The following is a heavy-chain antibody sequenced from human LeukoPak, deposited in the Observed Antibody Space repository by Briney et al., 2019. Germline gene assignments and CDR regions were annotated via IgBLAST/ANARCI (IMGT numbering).Heavy chain of an antibody. CDR1: GFTFSDYA. Sequence: SGGFLRLSCATSGFTFSDYAMTWVRQAPGKGLEWVATISGSGVMTYYADSVKGRFTVSGDNSKNTVYLQMSSLTAADTAVYYCAKDRSIGTYYTFDHWGQGTLVTVSS. CDR3: AKDRSIGTYYTFDH. J-gene: IGHJ4*02. V-gene: IGHV3-23*01. CDR2: ISGSGVMT. D-gene: IGHD1-26*01.